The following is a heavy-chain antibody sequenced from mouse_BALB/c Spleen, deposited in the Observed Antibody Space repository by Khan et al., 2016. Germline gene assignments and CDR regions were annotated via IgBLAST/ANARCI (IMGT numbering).Heavy chain of an antibody. CDR2: IHTYTGEP. D-gene: IGHD1-1*01. CDR1: GYTFTNYG. V-gene: IGHV9-1*02. CDR3: ARFRYANY. Sequence: QIQLVQSGPELKKPGETVKISCKASGYTFTNYGMNWVKQAPGKGLQWMGWIHTYTGEPTYADDFKGRFAFSLETSANTAYLQINNLKNEDMATYFCARFRYANYWGQGTTLTVSS. J-gene: IGHJ2*01.